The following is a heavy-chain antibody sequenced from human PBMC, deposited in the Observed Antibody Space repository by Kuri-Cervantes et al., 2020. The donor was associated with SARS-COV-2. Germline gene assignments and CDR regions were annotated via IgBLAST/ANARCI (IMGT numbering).Heavy chain of an antibody. D-gene: IGHD2-15*01. J-gene: IGHJ4*02. CDR2: IIPILGIA. CDR3: ARGIVVVVAAMGYFDY. V-gene: IGHV1-69*02. Sequence: SVKVSCKASGGTFSSYTISWVRQAPGQGLEWMGRIIPILGIANYAQKFQGRVTITADKSTSTAYMELSSLRSEDTAVYYCARGIVVVVAAMGYFDYWGQGTLVTVSS. CDR1: GGTFSSYT.